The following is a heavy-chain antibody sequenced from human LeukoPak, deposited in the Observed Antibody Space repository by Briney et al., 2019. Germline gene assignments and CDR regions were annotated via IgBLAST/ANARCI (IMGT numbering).Heavy chain of an antibody. CDR3: ARGSRFGVVIDAFDI. CDR2: MNPNSGNT. D-gene: IGHD3-3*01. J-gene: IGHJ3*02. V-gene: IGHV1-8*03. CDR1: GYAFTSYG. Sequence: GASVKVSCKASGYAFTSYGINWVRQATGQGLEWMGWMNPNSGNTGYAQKFQGRVTITRNTSISTAYMELSSLRSEDTAVYYCARGSRFGVVIDAFDIWGQGTMVTVSS.